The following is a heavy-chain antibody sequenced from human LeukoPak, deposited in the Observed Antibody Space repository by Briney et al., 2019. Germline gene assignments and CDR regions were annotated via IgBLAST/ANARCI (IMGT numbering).Heavy chain of an antibody. D-gene: IGHD6-19*01. CDR1: GYTFTGYY. Sequence: GASVKVSCKASGYTFTGYYMHWVRQAPGQGLEWMGWINPNSGGTNHAQKFQGRVTMTRDTSISTAYMELSRLRSDNTAVYYCARQWLVSPVGFDPRGQGTLVTVSS. J-gene: IGHJ5*02. V-gene: IGHV1-2*02. CDR2: INPNSGGT. CDR3: ARQWLVSPVGFDP.